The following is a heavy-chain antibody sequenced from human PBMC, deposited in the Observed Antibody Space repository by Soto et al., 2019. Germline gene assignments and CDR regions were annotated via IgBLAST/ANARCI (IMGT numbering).Heavy chain of an antibody. CDR3: ARQAKWYGSSWYWFDP. D-gene: IGHD6-13*01. CDR1: GGSIGSYD. V-gene: IGHV4-59*08. J-gene: IGHJ5*02. Sequence: LETLCLTCSVSGGSIGSYDGSWIRQPPGKGLEWIGYIYYSGSTNYNPSLKSRVTISVDTSKNQFSLKLSSVTAADTAVYYCARQAKWYGSSWYWFDPWGQGTLVTVSS. CDR2: IYYSGST.